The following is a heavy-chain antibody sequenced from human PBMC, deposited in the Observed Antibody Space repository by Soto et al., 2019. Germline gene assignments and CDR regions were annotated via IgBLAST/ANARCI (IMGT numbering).Heavy chain of an antibody. D-gene: IGHD3-10*01. CDR2: IYPGDSDT. CDR3: ARLAYFYGSGSGYFDY. V-gene: IGHV5-51*01. CDR1: GYSFTSYW. Sequence: GESLKISCKGSGYSFTSYWIGWVRQMPGKGLEWMGIIYPGDSDTRYSPSFQGQVTISADKSISTAYLQWSSLKASDTAMYYCARLAYFYGSGSGYFDYWGQGTLVTVSS. J-gene: IGHJ4*02.